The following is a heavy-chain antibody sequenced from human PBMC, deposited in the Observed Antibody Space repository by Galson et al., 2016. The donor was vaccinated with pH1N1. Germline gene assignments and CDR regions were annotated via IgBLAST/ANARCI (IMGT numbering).Heavy chain of an antibody. Sequence: TLSLTCIVSGASVSSGEYYWSWIRQPPGKGLEWIAYIYYSGSTYYNPSLKSRVTISSDMSKNHFSLRLSSVTAADTAMYYCAIGIRGSQPDRTYHFDFWGQGALVTVSS. D-gene: IGHD1-26*01. J-gene: IGHJ4*02. CDR2: IYYSGST. CDR1: GASVSSGEYY. CDR3: AIGIRGSQPDRTYHFDF. V-gene: IGHV4-30-4*01.